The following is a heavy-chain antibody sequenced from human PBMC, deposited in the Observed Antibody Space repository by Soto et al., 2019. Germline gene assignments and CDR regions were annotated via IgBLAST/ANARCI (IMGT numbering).Heavy chain of an antibody. Sequence: GGSLRLSCAASGFNFNAYVINWVRQAPGKGLKWVSIISFTGDSRYYADSVKDRFTISRDNSQNTLYLQMNSLRAEDTAVYYCAKKSCSSPGCPYGMDVWGQGTTVTVSS. CDR2: ISFTGDSR. D-gene: IGHD2-2*01. CDR3: AKKSCSSPGCPYGMDV. CDR1: GFNFNAYV. V-gene: IGHV3-23*01. J-gene: IGHJ6*02.